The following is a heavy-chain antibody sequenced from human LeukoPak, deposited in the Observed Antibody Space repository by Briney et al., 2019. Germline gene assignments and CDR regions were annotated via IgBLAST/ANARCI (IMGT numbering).Heavy chain of an antibody. D-gene: IGHD3-22*01. V-gene: IGHV4-59*01. CDR3: ARDGFSSGYQNNWFDP. J-gene: IGHJ5*02. Sequence: SETLSLTCTVSGGSISSYYWSWIRQPPGKGLEWIGYIYYSGSTNYNPSLKSRVTISVDTSKNQFSLKLSSVTAADTAVYYCARDGFSSGYQNNWFDPWGQGTLVTVSS. CDR1: GGSISSYY. CDR2: IYYSGST.